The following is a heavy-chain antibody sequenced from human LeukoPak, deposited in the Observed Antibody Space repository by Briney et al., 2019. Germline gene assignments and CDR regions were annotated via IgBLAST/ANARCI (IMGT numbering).Heavy chain of an antibody. CDR2: IYHSGRT. D-gene: IGHD6-19*01. CDR3: ARGTGYSSGWGYFQH. V-gene: IGHV4-30-2*01. CDR1: GGSISSGGYS. J-gene: IGHJ1*01. Sequence: SQTLSLTCAVSGGSISSGGYSWSWIRQPPGKGLEWIGYIYHSGRTYFNPSLKSRVTISVDRSKNQFSLKLSSVTAADTAVYYCARGTGYSSGWGYFQHWGQGTLVTVSS.